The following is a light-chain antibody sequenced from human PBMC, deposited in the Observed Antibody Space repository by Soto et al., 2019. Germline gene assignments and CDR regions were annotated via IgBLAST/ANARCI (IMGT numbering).Light chain of an antibody. J-gene: IGLJ1*01. CDR3: GSYVSSSTLYV. CDR2: DVS. Sequence: QSALTQPASVSGSPGQSITISCTGTSSDVGGYNYVSWYQQHSGKAPKLMIYDVSNRPSGVSNRFSGSKSGNTASLTISGFQAEDEADYYCGSYVSSSTLYVFGTGTKVTV. CDR1: SSDVGGYNY. V-gene: IGLV2-14*01.